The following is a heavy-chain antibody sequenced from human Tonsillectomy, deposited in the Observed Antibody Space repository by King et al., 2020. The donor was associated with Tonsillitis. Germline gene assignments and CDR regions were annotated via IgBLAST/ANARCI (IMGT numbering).Heavy chain of an antibody. V-gene: IGHV3-30-3*01. CDR3: ARDGVLRFLEWLSNFDY. CDR1: GFTFSSYA. Sequence: VQLVESGGGVVQPGRSLRLSCAASGFTFSSYAMHWVRQAPGKGLEGVAVISYDGSNKYYADSVKGRFTISRDNSKNPLYLQMNSLRAEDTAVYYCARDGVLRFLEWLSNFDYWGQGTLVTVSS. D-gene: IGHD3-3*01. CDR2: ISYDGSNK. J-gene: IGHJ4*02.